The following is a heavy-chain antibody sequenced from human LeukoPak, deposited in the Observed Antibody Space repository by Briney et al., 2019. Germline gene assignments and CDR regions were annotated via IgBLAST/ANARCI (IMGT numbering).Heavy chain of an antibody. V-gene: IGHV3-74*01. CDR1: GFTFSSYW. D-gene: IGHD5-12*01. J-gene: IGHJ4*02. Sequence: GGSLRLSCAASGFTFSSYWMHWVRQAPGKGLVWVSRINSDGSSTSYADSVKGRSTISRDNAKNSLFLQVNSLRAEDTAVYYCATESGWLFDYWGQGTLVTVSS. CDR3: ATESGWLFDY. CDR2: INSDGSST.